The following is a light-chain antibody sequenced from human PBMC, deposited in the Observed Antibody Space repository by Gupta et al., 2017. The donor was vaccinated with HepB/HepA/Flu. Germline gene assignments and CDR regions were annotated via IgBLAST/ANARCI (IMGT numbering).Light chain of an antibody. CDR2: KVS. Sequence: DVVLTQSPLSLPVTLGQPASMSCWSSQSLADTDGSTYLRWFQQRPGQSPRRLIYKVSNRDSGVPDRFIGSGSGSDFTLTISSVEAEDVGLYYCMQSTHWPPLAFGGGTKVEIK. CDR3: MQSTHWPPLA. J-gene: IGKJ4*01. V-gene: IGKV2-30*01. CDR1: QSLADTDGSTY.